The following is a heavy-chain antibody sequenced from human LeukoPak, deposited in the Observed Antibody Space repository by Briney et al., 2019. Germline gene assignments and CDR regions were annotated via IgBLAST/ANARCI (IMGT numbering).Heavy chain of an antibody. J-gene: IGHJ4*02. D-gene: IGHD3-22*01. CDR1: GFTFSSYA. V-gene: IGHV3-23*01. CDR2: NSGSGGST. CDR3: AKDQRSGYYYDSSGYGIDY. Sequence: GGSLRLSCAASGFTFSSYAMSWVRQAPGKGLEWVSANSGSGGSTYYAHSVKGRCTISRDNSQNTLYLQMNSLRDEDTAVYYCAKDQRSGYYYDSSGYGIDYWGQGTLVTVSS.